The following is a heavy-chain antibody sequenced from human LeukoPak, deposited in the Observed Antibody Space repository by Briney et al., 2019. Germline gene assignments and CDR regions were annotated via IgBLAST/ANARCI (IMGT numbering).Heavy chain of an antibody. Sequence: KPSETLSLTCTVSGASIAGGSHYWSWIRQPAGMGLEWIGRIYTTGSTNYNPSLKSRVSMSIDTSKNQFSLRLTSVTAADTATYYCVRADGYSSSSSLNYWGQGALVTVSS. CDR3: VRADGYSSSSSLNY. V-gene: IGHV4-61*02. J-gene: IGHJ4*02. CDR1: GASIAGGSHY. D-gene: IGHD6-6*01. CDR2: IYTTGST.